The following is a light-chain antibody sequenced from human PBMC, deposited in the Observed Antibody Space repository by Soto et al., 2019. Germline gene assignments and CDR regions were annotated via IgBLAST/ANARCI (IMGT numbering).Light chain of an antibody. Sequence: DIQMTQSPSTLSASVGDRVTITCRASQSISSWLAWYQQKPGKAPKLLIYDASSLESGVPSRFSGSGSGTEFTLTISSLQPDAFATYYCQQYNSYSLTFGQGTKVEIK. J-gene: IGKJ1*01. CDR3: QQYNSYSLT. V-gene: IGKV1-5*01. CDR1: QSISSW. CDR2: DAS.